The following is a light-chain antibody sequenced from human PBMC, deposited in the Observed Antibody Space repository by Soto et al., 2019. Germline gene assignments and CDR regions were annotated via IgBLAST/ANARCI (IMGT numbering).Light chain of an antibody. CDR3: ETWDSSLRRV. Sequence: QSALTQPPSVSAAPGQKVTISCSGSSSIIGHNYVSWYQQLPGTAPKLLIYDNNKRPSGIPDRFTGSKSGTSATLGITGLQTGDEADYYCETWDSSLRRVFGGGTKLTVL. CDR2: DNN. CDR1: SSIIGHNY. J-gene: IGLJ3*02. V-gene: IGLV1-51*01.